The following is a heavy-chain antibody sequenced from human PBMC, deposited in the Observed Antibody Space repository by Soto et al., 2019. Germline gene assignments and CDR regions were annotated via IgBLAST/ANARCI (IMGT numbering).Heavy chain of an antibody. CDR1: GGTFSSYA. CDR2: IIPIFGTA. CDR3: ARIGFVGKNLEFDY. D-gene: IGHD3-3*01. Sequence: QVQLVQSGAEVKKPGSSVKVSCKASGGTFSSYAISWLRHAPGQGLEWMGGIIPIFGTANYAQKFQGRVTITADKSTSTAYMELSSLRSEDTAVYYCARIGFVGKNLEFDYWGQGTLVTVSS. V-gene: IGHV1-69*06. J-gene: IGHJ4*02.